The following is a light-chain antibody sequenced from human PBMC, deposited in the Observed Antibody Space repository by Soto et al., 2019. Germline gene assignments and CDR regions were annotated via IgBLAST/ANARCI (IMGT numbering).Light chain of an antibody. V-gene: IGKV1-5*01. J-gene: IGKJ3*01. CDR3: QQYQSYFLT. CDR1: QSISRS. CDR2: DAS. Sequence: DIPMTQSPSTLSASVGDRVTITCRASQSISRSLAWYQPKSGKAPKLLIYDASSLENGVPSRFSGSGFGTEFPLTISGLQPDDFATYYCQQYQSYFLTFGPGTTVDMK.